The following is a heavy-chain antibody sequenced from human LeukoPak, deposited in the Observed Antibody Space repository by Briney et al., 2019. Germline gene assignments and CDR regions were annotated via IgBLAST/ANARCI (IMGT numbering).Heavy chain of an antibody. J-gene: IGHJ3*02. CDR2: ISAYNGNT. Sequence: ASVKVSCKASGYTFTSYGISWVRQAPGQGLEWMGWISAYNGNTNYAQKLQGRVTMTTDTSTSTAYMGLRSLRSDDTAVYYCASSDGNPSSDDAFDIWGQGTMVTVSS. D-gene: IGHD4-23*01. CDR1: GYTFTSYG. V-gene: IGHV1-18*01. CDR3: ASSDGNPSSDDAFDI.